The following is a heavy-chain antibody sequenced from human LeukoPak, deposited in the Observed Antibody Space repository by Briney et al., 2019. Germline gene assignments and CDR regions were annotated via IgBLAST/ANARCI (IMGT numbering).Heavy chain of an antibody. CDR1: GYTLTELS. J-gene: IGHJ4*02. V-gene: IGHV3-33*01. CDR2: IWYDGSNK. CDR3: APYGGLDY. D-gene: IGHD3-10*01. Sequence: SCKVSGYTLTELSMHWVRQAPGKGLEWVAVIWYDGSNKYYADSVKGRFTISRDNSKNTVYLQMNSLSAEDTAVYYCAPYGGLDYWGQGTLVTVSS.